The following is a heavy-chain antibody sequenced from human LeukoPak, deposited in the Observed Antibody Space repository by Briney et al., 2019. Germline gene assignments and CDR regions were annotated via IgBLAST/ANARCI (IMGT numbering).Heavy chain of an antibody. D-gene: IGHD5-12*01. CDR3: AKGRRFGHSGSAVDY. Sequence: PGRSLRLSCAASGFTFSSYGMHWVRQAPGKGLEWVAVISYDGSNKYYADSVKGRFTISRDNSKNTLYLQMNSLRAEDTAVDYCAKGRRFGHSGSAVDYWGQGTLVTVSS. V-gene: IGHV3-30*18. CDR2: ISYDGSNK. J-gene: IGHJ4*02. CDR1: GFTFSSYG.